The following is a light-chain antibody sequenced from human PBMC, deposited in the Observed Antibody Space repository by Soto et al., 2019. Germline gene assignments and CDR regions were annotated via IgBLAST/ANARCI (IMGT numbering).Light chain of an antibody. Sequence: DIVMTQSPDSLAVSLGERATINCKSSQSLLSTSNNKNFLVWYQHKPGQPPKLLFSWASTRESGVPDRFSGSGSETDFTLTISSLQAEDVAFYYCQQCFSAPLTFGGGTKVEIK. CDR1: QSLLSTSNNKNF. CDR2: WAS. V-gene: IGKV4-1*01. J-gene: IGKJ4*01. CDR3: QQCFSAPLT.